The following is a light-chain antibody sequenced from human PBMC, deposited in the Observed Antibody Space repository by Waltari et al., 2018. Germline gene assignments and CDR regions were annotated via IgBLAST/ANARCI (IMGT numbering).Light chain of an antibody. Sequence: DLQMTQSPSTLSASVGDRVTITCRASQSISSWLAWYQQKPGKAPKLPIYDASSLESGVPSRFSGSGSGTEFTLTISSLQPDDFATYYCQQYNSYSGTFGQGTKLEIK. CDR1: QSISSW. J-gene: IGKJ2*01. V-gene: IGKV1-5*01. CDR3: QQYNSYSGT. CDR2: DAS.